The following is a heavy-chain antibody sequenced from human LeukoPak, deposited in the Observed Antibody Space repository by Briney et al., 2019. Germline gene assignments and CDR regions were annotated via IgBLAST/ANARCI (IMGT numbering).Heavy chain of an antibody. CDR1: GFTFSSYS. Sequence: GGSLRLSCAASGFTFSSYSMNWVRQAPGKGLEWVSSISSSSSYIYYADSVKGRFTISRDNAKNSLYLQMNGLRAEDTAVYYCARGSLYYDILTGYYELGLDVWGKGTTVTVSS. CDR3: ARGSLYYDILTGYYELGLDV. V-gene: IGHV3-21*01. D-gene: IGHD3-9*01. J-gene: IGHJ6*04. CDR2: ISSSSSYI.